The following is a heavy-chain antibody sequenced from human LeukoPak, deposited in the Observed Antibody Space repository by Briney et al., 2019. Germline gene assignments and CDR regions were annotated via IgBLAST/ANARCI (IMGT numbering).Heavy chain of an antibody. Sequence: SETLSLTCTVSGYSISSGYYWGWIRQPPGKGLEWIGSIYHSGSTYYNPSLKSRVTISVDTSKNQFSLKLSSVTAADTAVYYCAGHEELQYFQHWGQGTLVTVSS. V-gene: IGHV4-38-2*02. D-gene: IGHD1-26*01. J-gene: IGHJ1*01. CDR3: AGHEELQYFQH. CDR1: GYSISSGYY. CDR2: IYHSGST.